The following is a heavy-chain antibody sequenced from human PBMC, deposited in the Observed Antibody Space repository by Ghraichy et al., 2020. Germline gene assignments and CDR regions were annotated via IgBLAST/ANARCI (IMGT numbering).Heavy chain of an antibody. CDR1: GYTFTGYY. J-gene: IGHJ4*02. CDR3: ASSTIAVAWIFDY. V-gene: IGHV1-2*02. Sequence: ASVKVSCKASGYTFTGYYMHWVRQAPGQGLEWMGWINPNSGGTNYAQKFQGRVTMTRDTSISTAYMELSRLRSDDTAVYYCASSTIAVAWIFDYWGQGTLVTVSS. D-gene: IGHD6-19*01. CDR2: INPNSGGT.